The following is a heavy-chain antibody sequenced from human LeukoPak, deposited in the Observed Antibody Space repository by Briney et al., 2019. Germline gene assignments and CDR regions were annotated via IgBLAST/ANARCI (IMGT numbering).Heavy chain of an antibody. CDR2: IFYSGRT. CDR3: ARAEPDYYGSGSYKTPKFDY. D-gene: IGHD3-10*01. J-gene: IGHJ4*02. Sequence: SETLSLTCTVSGGSISSGGYYWSWIRQRPGKGLEWIGRIFYSGRTYYNPSLKSRVTISVDTSKNQFSLKLSSVTAADTAVYYCARAEPDYYGSGSYKTPKFDYWGQGTLVTVSS. CDR1: GGSISSGGYY. V-gene: IGHV4-30-4*01.